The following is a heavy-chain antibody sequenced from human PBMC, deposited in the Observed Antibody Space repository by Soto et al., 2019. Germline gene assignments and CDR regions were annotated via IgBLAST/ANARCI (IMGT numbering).Heavy chain of an antibody. J-gene: IGHJ5*02. CDR2: IYYDGTT. V-gene: IGHV4-30-4*08. D-gene: IGHD2-21*01. CDR3: ARDRRWLSRGPNNWFDP. Sequence: QVQLQESGPGLVKPSETLSLSSTVSGGSISSGDYYWTWIRQPPGKGLEWLGYIYYDGTTYYNPSLKRRLTMSIDTSKTQFSLKLNSLTAADTAVYYCARDRRWLSRGPNNWFDPWGHGTLVTVSS. CDR1: GGSISSGDYY.